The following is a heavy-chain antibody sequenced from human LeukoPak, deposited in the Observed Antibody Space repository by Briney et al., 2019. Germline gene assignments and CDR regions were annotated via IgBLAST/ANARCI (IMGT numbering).Heavy chain of an antibody. Sequence: GASVKVSCKASGYTFTGYYMHWVRQAPGQGFEWMGWINPNSGGTNYAQKFQGRVTMTRDTSISTAYMELSRLRSDDTAVYYCARGRSTYYDFWSGYLGPHDYYYYGMDVWGQGTTVTVSS. D-gene: IGHD3-3*01. J-gene: IGHJ6*02. CDR1: GYTFTGYY. CDR2: INPNSGGT. CDR3: ARGRSTYYDFWSGYLGPHDYYYYGMDV. V-gene: IGHV1-2*02.